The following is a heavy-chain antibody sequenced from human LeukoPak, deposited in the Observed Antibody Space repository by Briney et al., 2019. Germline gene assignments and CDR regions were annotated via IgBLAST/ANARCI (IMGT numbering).Heavy chain of an antibody. D-gene: IGHD2-15*01. CDR1: GGSISSGGYS. CDR2: IYHSGST. Sequence: SQTLSLTCALSGGSISSGGYSWSWIRQPPGKGLEWIGYIYHSGSTYYNPSLKSRVTISVDRSKNQFSLKLSSVTAADTAVYYCAREVRHCSGGSCQNWFDPWGQGTLVTVSS. CDR3: AREVRHCSGGSCQNWFDP. J-gene: IGHJ5*02. V-gene: IGHV4-30-2*01.